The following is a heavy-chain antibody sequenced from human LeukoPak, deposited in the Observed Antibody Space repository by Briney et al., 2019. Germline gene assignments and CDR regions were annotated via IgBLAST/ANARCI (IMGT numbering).Heavy chain of an antibody. D-gene: IGHD3-10*01. CDR3: ARDFPLRFGELLSVEYQYYYYYGMDV. V-gene: IGHV1-18*01. CDR2: ISAYNGNT. CDR1: GYTFTSYG. J-gene: IGHJ6*02. Sequence: ASVKVSCKASGYTFTSYGISWVRQAPGQGLEWMGWISAYNGNTNYAQKLQGRVTMTTDTSTSTAYMELRSLRSDDTAVYYCARDFPLRFGELLSVEYQYYYYYGMDVWGQGTTVTVSS.